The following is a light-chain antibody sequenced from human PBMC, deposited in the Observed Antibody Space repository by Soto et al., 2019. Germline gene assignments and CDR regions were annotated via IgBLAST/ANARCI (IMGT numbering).Light chain of an antibody. CDR1: SSDVGIYNY. CDR2: DVS. J-gene: IGLJ1*01. CDR3: SSYTSSTIYV. Sequence: QSALTQPASVSGSPGQSITISCTGTSSDVGIYNYVSWYQQHPGKAPKLMIYDVSNRPSGVSNRFSGSKSGNTAFLSISGLQAEDEADYYCSSYTSSTIYVFGTGTKVTVL. V-gene: IGLV2-14*01.